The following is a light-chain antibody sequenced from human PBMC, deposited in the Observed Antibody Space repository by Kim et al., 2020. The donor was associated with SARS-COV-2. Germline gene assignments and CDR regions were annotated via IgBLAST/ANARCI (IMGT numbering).Light chain of an antibody. CDR3: SSYISGNTLI. Sequence: GQSCTISCTETSRDVGGHKCVAWYQQYPGEVPKLMIYDVSKRPSGVSNRCSGSKSGDTASLTISGLQAEDEADYYCSSYISGNTLIFGGGTKLTVL. CDR2: DVS. J-gene: IGLJ2*01. CDR1: SRDVGGHKC. V-gene: IGLV2-14*04.